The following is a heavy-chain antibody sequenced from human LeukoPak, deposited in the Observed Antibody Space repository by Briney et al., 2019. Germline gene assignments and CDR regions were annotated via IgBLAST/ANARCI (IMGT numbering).Heavy chain of an antibody. CDR1: GGSITSSDYW. V-gene: IGHV4-39*07. CDR2: IYYSGST. CDR3: ARRSSSWYYFGD. D-gene: IGHD6-13*01. Sequence: PSETLSLTCTVSGGSITSSDYWWAWIRLPPGRGLEWIGSIYYSGSTYCNPPLKSRATISVDTSKNQFSLKLSSVTAADAAVYFCARRSSSWYYFGDRGQGTLVTVSS. J-gene: IGHJ4*02.